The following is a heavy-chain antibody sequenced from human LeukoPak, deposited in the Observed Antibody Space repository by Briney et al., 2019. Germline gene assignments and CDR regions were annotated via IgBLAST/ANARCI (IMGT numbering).Heavy chain of an antibody. Sequence: SVKVSCKASGFTFTSSAMQWVRQARGQRLEWIGWIVVGSGNTNYAQKFQERVTITRDMSTSTAYMELSSLRSKDTAVYYCAADRYDSSGYYHFDYWGQGTLVTVSS. CDR1: GFTFTSSA. J-gene: IGHJ4*02. CDR3: AADRYDSSGYYHFDY. V-gene: IGHV1-58*02. CDR2: IVVGSGNT. D-gene: IGHD3-22*01.